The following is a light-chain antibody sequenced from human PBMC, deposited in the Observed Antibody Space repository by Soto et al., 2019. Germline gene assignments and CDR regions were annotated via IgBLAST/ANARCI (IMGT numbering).Light chain of an antibody. Sequence: DVVMTQSPDSLAVSLGERATINCKSSQSVLHSSNNENSVAWYQQKAGQRPKLLIYRASIRESGVPDRFSGSGSGTDFTLTISSLQAEEGAVYYCQQYYTGIAFGQGTRLEIK. J-gene: IGKJ5*01. CDR1: QSVLHSSNNENS. CDR2: RAS. V-gene: IGKV4-1*01. CDR3: QQYYTGIA.